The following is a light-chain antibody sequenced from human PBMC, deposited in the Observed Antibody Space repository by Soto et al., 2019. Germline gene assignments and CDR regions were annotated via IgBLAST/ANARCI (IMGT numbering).Light chain of an antibody. J-gene: IGKJ1*01. CDR1: QSVSSSY. CDR2: GES. Sequence: EIVLTQSPGTLSLSPGERATLSCRASQSVSSSYLAWYQQKPGQAPRLLIYGESNRATGIPDRFSGSGSGTDFTLTISRLEPEEFAGYYCQQYGSSSWTFGRGTKVEIK. V-gene: IGKV3-20*01. CDR3: QQYGSSSWT.